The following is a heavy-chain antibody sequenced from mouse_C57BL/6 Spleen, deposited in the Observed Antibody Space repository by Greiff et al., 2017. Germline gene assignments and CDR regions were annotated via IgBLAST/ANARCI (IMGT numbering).Heavy chain of an antibody. CDR2: ISSGGSYT. Sequence: DVMLVASGGDLVKPGGSLKLSCAASGFTFSSYGMSWVRQTPDKRLEWVATISSGGSYTYYPDSVKGRFTISRDNAKNTLYLQMSSLKSEDTAMYYCARRGDYSNYRYAMDYWGQGTSVTVSS. J-gene: IGHJ4*01. V-gene: IGHV5-6*02. CDR1: GFTFSSYG. D-gene: IGHD2-5*01. CDR3: ARRGDYSNYRYAMDY.